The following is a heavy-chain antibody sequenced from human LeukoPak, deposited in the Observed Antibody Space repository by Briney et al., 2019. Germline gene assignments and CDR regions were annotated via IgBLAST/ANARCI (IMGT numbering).Heavy chain of an antibody. D-gene: IGHD3-16*01. CDR2: ISSGSSYT. J-gene: IGHJ4*02. CDR3: ARGKGGGDY. Sequence: GGSLRLSCAASGFTFSSYSMNWVRQAPGKGLEWVSSISSGSSYTYYADPVKGRFTISRDNAKNSLYLQMNSLRAEDTAVYYCARGKGGGDYWGQGTLVTVSS. CDR1: GFTFSSYS. V-gene: IGHV3-21*01.